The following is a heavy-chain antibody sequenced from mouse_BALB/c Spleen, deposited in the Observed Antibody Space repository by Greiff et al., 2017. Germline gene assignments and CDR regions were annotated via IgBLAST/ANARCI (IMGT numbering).Heavy chain of an antibody. CDR3: ATSGGFAWFAY. D-gene: IGHD4-1*01. CDR1: GYSITSGYY. Sequence: EVKLQESGPGLVKPSQSLSLTCSVTGYSITSGYYWNWIRQFPGNKLEWMGYISYDGSNNYNPSLKNRISITRDTSKNQFFLKLNSVTTEDTATYYCATSGGFAWFAYWGQGTLVTVSA. CDR2: ISYDGSN. V-gene: IGHV3-6*02. J-gene: IGHJ3*01.